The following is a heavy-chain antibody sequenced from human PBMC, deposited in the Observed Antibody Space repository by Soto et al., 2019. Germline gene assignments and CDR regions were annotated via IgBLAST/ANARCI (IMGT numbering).Heavy chain of an antibody. CDR1: GGTFSSYT. D-gene: IGHD6-13*01. Sequence: QVQLVQSGAEVKKPGSSVTVSCKASGGTFSSYTISWVRQAPGQGLEWMGRIIPILGIANYAQKFKGRVTITADKSTSTAYMELTSLRSEDTAVYYCARGLAAAGIDLWGRGTLVTVSS. J-gene: IGHJ2*01. CDR3: ARGLAAAGIDL. V-gene: IGHV1-69*02. CDR2: IIPILGIA.